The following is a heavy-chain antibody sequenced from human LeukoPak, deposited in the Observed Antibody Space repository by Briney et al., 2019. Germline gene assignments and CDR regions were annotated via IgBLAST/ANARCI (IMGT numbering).Heavy chain of an antibody. V-gene: IGHV4-34*01. CDR2: INHSGST. J-gene: IGHJ4*02. D-gene: IGHD3-9*01. CDR1: GGSFSGYY. Sequence: SETLSLTCAVYGGSFSGYYWSWIRQPPGKGLEWIGEINHSGSTNYNPSLKSRVTISVDTSKNQFSLKLSSVTAADTAVYYCARGRQYYDILTGYYRAYYFDYWGQGTLVTVSS. CDR3: ARGRQYYDILTGYYRAYYFDY.